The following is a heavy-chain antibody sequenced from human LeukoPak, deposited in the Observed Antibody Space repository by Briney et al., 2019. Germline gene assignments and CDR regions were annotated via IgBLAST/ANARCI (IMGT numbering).Heavy chain of an antibody. CDR3: AREATWGQWYFDH. J-gene: IGHJ4*02. CDR1: GFSFSNHG. D-gene: IGHD6-19*01. CDR2: IARDGGAK. V-gene: IGHV3-30*03. Sequence: PGGSLRLSCVASGFSFSNHGMHWVRQAPGKGLEWLSVIARDGGAKFYADSVKGRFTLSRDNSKNMFFLQMNFLTVEDTAIYYCAREATWGQWYFDHWGQGTPVTVSS.